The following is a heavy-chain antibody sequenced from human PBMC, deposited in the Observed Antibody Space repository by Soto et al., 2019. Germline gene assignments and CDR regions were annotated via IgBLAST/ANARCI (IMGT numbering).Heavy chain of an antibody. D-gene: IGHD5-12*01. Sequence: QVQLQESGPGLVKPSQTLSLTCTVSGGSITRGGSYWSWIRQHPEKGLEWIGYVAYSGGTYYNPSLKSRVTFLVDMSKNLLSLRRSSVTAADTAVYYCARAWLEYNWFDSWGQGTLVTVSS. CDR2: VAYSGGT. J-gene: IGHJ5*01. V-gene: IGHV4-31*03. CDR1: GGSITRGGSY. CDR3: ARAWLEYNWFDS.